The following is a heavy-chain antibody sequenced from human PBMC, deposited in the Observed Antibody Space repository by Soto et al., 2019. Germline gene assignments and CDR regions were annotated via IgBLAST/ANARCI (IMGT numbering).Heavy chain of an antibody. J-gene: IGHJ4*02. CDR3: ARKSHSSRLDY. V-gene: IGHV1-18*01. CDR1: GYTFTSYG. Sequence: QVQLVQSGAEVKKPGASVKVSCKASGYTFTSYGISWVRQAPGQGLEWMGWISAYNGNTNYAQKLQGRVTMTTDTPTSTAYMELRSLRSADTPVDHCARKSHSSRLDYWGQGTLATVSS. D-gene: IGHD6-13*01. CDR2: ISAYNGNT.